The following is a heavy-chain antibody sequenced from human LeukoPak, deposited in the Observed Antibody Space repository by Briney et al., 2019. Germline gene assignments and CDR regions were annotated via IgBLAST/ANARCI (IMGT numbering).Heavy chain of an antibody. CDR1: GYTFTSYG. V-gene: IGHV1-18*01. CDR2: ISAYNGST. D-gene: IGHD2-2*02. Sequence: GASVKVSCKASGYTFTSYGISWVRQAPGQGLEWMGWISAYNGSTNYAQKLQGRVTMTTDTSTSTAYMELRSLRSDDTAVYYCARVEVPAAINFGYYYYYYMDVWGKGTTVTVSS. J-gene: IGHJ6*03. CDR3: ARVEVPAAINFGYYYYYYMDV.